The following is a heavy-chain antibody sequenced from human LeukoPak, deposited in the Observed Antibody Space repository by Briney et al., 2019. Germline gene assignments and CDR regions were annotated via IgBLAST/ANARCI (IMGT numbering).Heavy chain of an antibody. CDR2: IIPILGIA. Sequence: SVNVSCKASGGTFSSYAISWVRQAPGQGLEWMGRIIPILGIANYAQKFQGRVTITADKSTSTAYMELSSLRSEDTAVYYCARGVVVTAPFDYWGQGTLVTVSS. V-gene: IGHV1-69*04. CDR3: ARGVVVTAPFDY. CDR1: GGTFSSYA. J-gene: IGHJ4*02. D-gene: IGHD2-21*02.